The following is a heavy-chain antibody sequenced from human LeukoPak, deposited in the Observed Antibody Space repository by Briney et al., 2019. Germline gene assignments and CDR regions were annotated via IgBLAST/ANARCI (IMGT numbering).Heavy chain of an antibody. D-gene: IGHD3-22*01. CDR1: GASISSPY. J-gene: IGHJ4*02. Sequence: SETLSLTCTVSGASISSPYWSWIRQSPGKGLEWIGYIYHTGSTKYNPSLESRVTISVDTSKNQFSLKLTSVTAADPAVYYCARGYFDSRGYSNAFDYWGQGALVTVSS. CDR3: ARGYFDSRGYSNAFDY. V-gene: IGHV4-59*11. CDR2: IYHTGST.